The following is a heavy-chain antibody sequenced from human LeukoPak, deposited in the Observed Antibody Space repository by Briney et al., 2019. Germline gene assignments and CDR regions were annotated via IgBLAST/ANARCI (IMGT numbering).Heavy chain of an antibody. CDR2: ITTSSSYI. CDR1: GFTFSSYS. CDR3: ARDLGGYSYGSHFDY. J-gene: IGHJ4*02. V-gene: IGHV3-21*01. Sequence: AGGSLRLSCAASGFTFSSYSLNWVRQAPGKGLEWVSSITTSSSYIYYADSVKGRFTISRDNAKNSLYLQMNSLRAEDTAVYYCARDLGGYSYGSHFDYWGQGTLVTVSS. D-gene: IGHD5-18*01.